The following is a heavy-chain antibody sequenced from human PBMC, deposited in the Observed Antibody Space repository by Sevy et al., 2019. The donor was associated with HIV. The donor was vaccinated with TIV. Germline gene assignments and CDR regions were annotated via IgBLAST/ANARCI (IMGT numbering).Heavy chain of an antibody. Sequence: ASVKVSCKASGYTFTSYGISWVRQAPGQGLEWMGWISAYNGNTNYAQKLQGRVTMTTDTSTSTAYMELRSLGSDDTAVYYCAREFGDIAARLLDYWGQGTLVTVSS. D-gene: IGHD6-6*01. CDR3: AREFGDIAARLLDY. J-gene: IGHJ4*02. CDR1: GYTFTSYG. V-gene: IGHV1-18*01. CDR2: ISAYNGNT.